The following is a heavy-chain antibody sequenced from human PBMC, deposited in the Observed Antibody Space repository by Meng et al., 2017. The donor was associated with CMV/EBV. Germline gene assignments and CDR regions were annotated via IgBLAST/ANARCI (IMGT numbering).Heavy chain of an antibody. J-gene: IGHJ5*02. CDR1: GGYVSGYD. CDR3: ARRGRIAAAGTDWFDP. V-gene: IGHV4-34*01. CDR2: INHSGST. D-gene: IGHD6-13*01. Sequence: VQLQLLAPLLLKPPEPLSLPCAVYGGYVSGYDWRWIRQPPGKGLEWIGEINHSGSTNYTPSPKSRVTISVDTSKNQFSLKLSSVTAADTAVYYCARRGRIAAAGTDWFDPWGQGTLVTVSS.